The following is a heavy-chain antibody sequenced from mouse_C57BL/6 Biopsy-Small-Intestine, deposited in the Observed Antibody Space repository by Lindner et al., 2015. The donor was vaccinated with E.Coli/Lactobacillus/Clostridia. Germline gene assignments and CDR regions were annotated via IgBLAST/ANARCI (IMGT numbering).Heavy chain of an antibody. J-gene: IGHJ2*01. D-gene: IGHD2-13*01. CDR3: ARDAYGDSPYYFDY. CDR1: GYTFTSFG. V-gene: IGHV1-14*01. Sequence: SVKVSCKASGYTFTSFGIHWVRQAPGQGLEWMGWISVYNDNTNYAQKLQGRVTMTTDTSTSTAYMELRSLRSDDTAVYYCARDAYGDSPYYFDYWGPGTLVTVSS. CDR2: ISVYNDNT.